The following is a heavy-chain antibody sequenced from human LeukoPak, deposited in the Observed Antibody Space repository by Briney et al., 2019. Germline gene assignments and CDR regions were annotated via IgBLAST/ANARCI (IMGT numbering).Heavy chain of an antibody. V-gene: IGHV4-4*07. D-gene: IGHD4-17*01. CDR1: GGSISSYY. CDR3: ARDWASTVTTFYYGMDV. Sequence: SETLSLTCTVSGGSISSYYWSWIRQPAGKGLEWIGRICTSGSTNYIPSLKSRVTMSVDTSKNQFSLKLSSVTAADTAVYYCARDWASTVTTFYYGMDVWGQGTTVTVSS. CDR2: ICTSGST. J-gene: IGHJ6*02.